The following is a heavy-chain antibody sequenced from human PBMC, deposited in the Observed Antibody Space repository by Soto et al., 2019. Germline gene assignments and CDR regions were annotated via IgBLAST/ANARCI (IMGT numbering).Heavy chain of an antibody. J-gene: IGHJ6*03. CDR3: ARDSSGYYGSGSYDTPGVDYYYYYMDV. Sequence: SQTLSLTCAISGDSVSSNSAAWNWIRQSPSRGLEWLGRTYYRSKWYNDYAVSVKSRITINPDTSKNQFSLQLNSVTPEDTAVYYCARDSSGYYGSGSYDTPGVDYYYYYMDVWGKGTTVTVSS. CDR1: GDSVSSNSAA. CDR2: TYYRSKWYN. D-gene: IGHD3-10*01. V-gene: IGHV6-1*01.